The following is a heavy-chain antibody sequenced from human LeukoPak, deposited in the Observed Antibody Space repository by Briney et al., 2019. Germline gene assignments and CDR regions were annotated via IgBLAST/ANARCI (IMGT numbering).Heavy chain of an antibody. J-gene: IGHJ3*02. D-gene: IGHD6-19*01. CDR1: GGSLTSYC. V-gene: IGHV4-59*08. CDR3: ATSIAVADDAFDI. Sequence: PSETLSLTCTVSGGSLTSYCWSWIRQPPGKGLEWIGYIYYSGSTNYNPSLKSRVTISVDKSKNQFSLKLSSVTAADTAVYYCATSIAVADDAFDIWGQGTLVTVSS. CDR2: IYYSGST.